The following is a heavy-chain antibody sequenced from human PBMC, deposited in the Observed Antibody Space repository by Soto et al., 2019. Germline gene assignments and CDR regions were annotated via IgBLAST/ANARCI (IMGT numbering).Heavy chain of an antibody. J-gene: IGHJ5*02. D-gene: IGHD6-25*01. V-gene: IGHV4-31*03. CDR2: IYHSGST. Sequence: QVQLQESGPGLVKPSQTLSLNCTVSGGSISSGGYYWSWIRQHPGKGLEWIGYIYHSGSTYYNPSLKSRVTISVDTSKNQFSLKVSSVTAADTAVYYCAREAAGILNWFDPWGQGTLVTVSS. CDR3: AREAAGILNWFDP. CDR1: GGSISSGGYY.